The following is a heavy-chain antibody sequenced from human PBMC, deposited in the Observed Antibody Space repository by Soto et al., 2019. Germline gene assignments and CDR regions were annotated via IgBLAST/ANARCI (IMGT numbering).Heavy chain of an antibody. CDR1: GFTVSSNY. Sequence: GALRLSCAASGFTVSSNYMSWVRQAPGKGLEWVSVIYSGGSTYYADSVKGRFTISRDNSKNTLYLQMNSLRAEDTAVYYCARDKGPMDYYGMDVWGQGTTVTVSS. D-gene: IGHD3-10*01. CDR2: IYSGGST. J-gene: IGHJ6*02. V-gene: IGHV3-53*01. CDR3: ARDKGPMDYYGMDV.